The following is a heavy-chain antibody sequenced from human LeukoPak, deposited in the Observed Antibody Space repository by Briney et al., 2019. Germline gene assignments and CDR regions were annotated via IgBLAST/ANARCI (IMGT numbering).Heavy chain of an antibody. J-gene: IGHJ4*02. CDR1: GGSISSGGYY. Sequence: PSETLPLTCTVSGGSISSGGYYWSWIRQHPGKGLEWIGYIYYSGSTYYNPSLKSRVTISVDTSKNQFSLKLSSVTAADTAVYYCARSSPPETFDYWGQGTLVTVSS. CDR2: IYYSGST. CDR3: ARSSPPETFDY. D-gene: IGHD6-6*01. V-gene: IGHV4-31*03.